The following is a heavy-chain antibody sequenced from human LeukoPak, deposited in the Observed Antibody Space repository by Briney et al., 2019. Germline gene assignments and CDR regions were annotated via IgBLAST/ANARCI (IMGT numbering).Heavy chain of an antibody. V-gene: IGHV3-23*01. J-gene: IGHJ6*03. CDR2: INGGGNTT. CDR1: GFAFSSFA. D-gene: IGHD6-19*01. CDR3: TKELHVAVAVADYYYFYMDV. Sequence: GGSLRLSCAASGFAFSSFAMGWVRQSPGKGLEWLSTINGGGNTTFYADSVKGRFTISRDNPKNTLYLHMDSLRPDDTAIYYCTKELHVAVAVADYYYFYMDVWGRGTAVTVSS.